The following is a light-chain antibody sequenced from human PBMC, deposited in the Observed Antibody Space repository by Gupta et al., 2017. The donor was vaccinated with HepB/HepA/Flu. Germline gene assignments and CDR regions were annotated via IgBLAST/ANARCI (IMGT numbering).Light chain of an antibody. CDR2: DAS. CDR3: QQRSNWPPIT. J-gene: IGKJ5*01. V-gene: IGKV3-11*01. Sequence: EIVLTQSPATLSLSPGERATLSCRASQSVSSYLAWYQQKPGQAPSLLIYDASNRATGIPARFSGSGSGTDFTLTISSLEPEDFAVYYCQQRSNWPPITFGQGTQLEIK. CDR1: QSVSSY.